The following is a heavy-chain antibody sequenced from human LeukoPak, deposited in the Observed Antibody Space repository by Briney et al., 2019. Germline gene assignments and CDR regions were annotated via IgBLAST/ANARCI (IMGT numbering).Heavy chain of an antibody. J-gene: IGHJ4*02. V-gene: IGHV3-74*01. CDR1: GFTFSSYW. Sequence: GSLRLSCAASGFTFSSYWMHWVRQDPGKGLVWVSRINSDGSSISYADSVKGRFTISRDNAKNTLYLQMNSLGVEDTAMYYCAREGRVSGYDFDSWGQGTLVTVSS. D-gene: IGHD5-12*01. CDR3: AREGRVSGYDFDS. CDR2: INSDGSSI.